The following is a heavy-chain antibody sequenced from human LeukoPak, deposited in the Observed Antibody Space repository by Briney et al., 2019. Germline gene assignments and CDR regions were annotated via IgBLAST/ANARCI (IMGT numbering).Heavy chain of an antibody. V-gene: IGHV4-59*12. CDR3: AGYYGSGQWDN. CDR2: TYNSGSS. J-gene: IGHJ4*02. CDR1: GGSISSYY. D-gene: IGHD3-10*01. Sequence: SETLSLTCTVSGGSISSYYWSWIRQPPGKGLEWIGYTYNSGSSSYSPSFKSRVTISTDTPRNQFFLRLTSVTAADAAVYYCAGYYGSGQWDNWGQGTLVTVSS.